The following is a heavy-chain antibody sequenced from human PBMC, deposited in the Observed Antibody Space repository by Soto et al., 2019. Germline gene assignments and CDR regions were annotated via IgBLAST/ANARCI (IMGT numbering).Heavy chain of an antibody. D-gene: IGHD3-22*01. J-gene: IGHJ4*02. CDR1: GYTLTELS. CDR2: FDPEDGET. Sequence: WASVKVSCKVSGYTLTELSMHWVRQAPGKGLEWMGGFDPEDGETIYAQKFQGRVTMTEDTSTDTAYMELSSLRSEDTAVYYCATASVYYYDSSGYSWWGQGTLVTVSS. V-gene: IGHV1-24*01. CDR3: ATASVYYYDSSGYSW.